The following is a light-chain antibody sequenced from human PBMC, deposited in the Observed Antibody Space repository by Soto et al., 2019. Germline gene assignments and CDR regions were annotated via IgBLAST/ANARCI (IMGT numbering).Light chain of an antibody. CDR3: CSYAGSSTLGV. J-gene: IGLJ1*01. CDR1: SREVGSYNL. Sequence: QSVLAQPASVSGSPGQSLTLSCTGTSREVGSYNLVSWYQQHPGKAPKLMIYEGSKRPSGVSNRFSGSTSGNTASLTISGLQAEDEADYYCCSYAGSSTLGVFGTGTKVTVL. CDR2: EGS. V-gene: IGLV2-23*01.